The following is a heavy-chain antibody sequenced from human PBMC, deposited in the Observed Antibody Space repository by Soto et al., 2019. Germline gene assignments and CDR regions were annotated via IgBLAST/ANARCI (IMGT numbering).Heavy chain of an antibody. J-gene: IGHJ6*02. V-gene: IGHV3-30*18. CDR1: GFTFNNSG. Sequence: QVQLVESGGGVVQPGRSLRLSCRVSGFTFNNSGMHWVRQAPGKGLEWMAVISYDGSDKYYADSVKGRVIISRDNSKNTLNLEMNSLRAEDTAIYYCVKDRVPGAYGNYCGMDVWGQGTTVTVSS. CDR3: VKDRVPGAYGNYCGMDV. D-gene: IGHD5-12*01. CDR2: ISYDGSDK.